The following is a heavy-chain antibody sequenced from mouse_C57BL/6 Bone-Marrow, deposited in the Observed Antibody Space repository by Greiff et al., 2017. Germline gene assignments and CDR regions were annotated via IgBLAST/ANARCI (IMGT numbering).Heavy chain of an antibody. D-gene: IGHD2-5*01. CDR3: AREGSYYSNYYAMDY. CDR1: GYTFTSYW. J-gene: IGHJ4*01. CDR2: IYPGSGST. V-gene: IGHV1-55*01. Sequence: QVQLKQSGAELVKPGASVKMSCKASGYTFTSYWITWVKQRPGQGLEWIGDIYPGSGSTNYNEKFKSKATLTVDTSSSTAYLQLSSLTSEDSAVYYCAREGSYYSNYYAMDYWGQGTSVTVSS.